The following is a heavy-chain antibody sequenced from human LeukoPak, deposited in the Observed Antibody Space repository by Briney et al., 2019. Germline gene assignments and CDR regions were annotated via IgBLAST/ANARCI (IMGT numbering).Heavy chain of an antibody. J-gene: IGHJ4*02. CDR1: GFTFTAYL. CDR2: MSSDGNAM. CDR3: VRESEYYFDHSASFDY. V-gene: IGHV3-30-3*01. D-gene: IGHD3-22*01. Sequence: GGSLRLSCAASGFTFTAYLIHWVRQAPGKGLEWVAVMSSDGNAMFYADSVKGRFTISRDNSKNTLYLQMNSLRAEDTAVYYCVRESEYYFDHSASFDYWGQGTLVTASS.